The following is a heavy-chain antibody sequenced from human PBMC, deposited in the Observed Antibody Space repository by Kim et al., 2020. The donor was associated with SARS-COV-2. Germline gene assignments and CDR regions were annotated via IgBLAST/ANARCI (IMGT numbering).Heavy chain of an antibody. J-gene: IGHJ4*02. Sequence: SVKVSCKASGGTFSSYAISWVRQAPGQGLEWMGRIIPILGIANYAQKFQGRVTITADKSTSTAYMELSSLRSEDTAVYYCARDKTRFLEWYDRQIWDDYWGQGTLVTVSS. CDR3: ARDKTRFLEWYDRQIWDDY. V-gene: IGHV1-69*04. CDR2: IIPILGIA. D-gene: IGHD3-3*01. CDR1: GGTFSSYA.